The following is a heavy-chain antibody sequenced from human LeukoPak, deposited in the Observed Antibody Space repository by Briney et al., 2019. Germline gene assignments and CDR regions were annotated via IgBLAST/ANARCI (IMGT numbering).Heavy chain of an antibody. V-gene: IGHV3-30-3*01. D-gene: IGHD3-22*01. J-gene: IGHJ5*02. CDR2: ISYDGSNK. CDR1: GFTFSSYA. Sequence: PGGSLRLSCAASGFTFSSYAMHWVRQAPGKGLEWVAVISYDGSNKHYADSVKGRFTISRDNSKNTLYLQMNSLRAEDTAVYYCARGLAGWFDPWGQGTLVTVSS. CDR3: ARGLAGWFDP.